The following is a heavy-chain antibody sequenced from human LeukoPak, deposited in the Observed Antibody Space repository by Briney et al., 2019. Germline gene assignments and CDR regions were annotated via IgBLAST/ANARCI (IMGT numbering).Heavy chain of an antibody. CDR3: ARVPATMNWFDP. V-gene: IGHV1-46*01. Sequence: ASVKVSCKASGYTFTNYYIHWVRQAPGQGLEWMGTINPSDDRTSYVQKFQGRVTMTRDTSTSTVYMELSSLRSEDTTVYYCARVPATMNWFDPWGQGTLVTVSS. J-gene: IGHJ5*02. CDR1: GYTFTNYY. CDR2: INPSDDRT.